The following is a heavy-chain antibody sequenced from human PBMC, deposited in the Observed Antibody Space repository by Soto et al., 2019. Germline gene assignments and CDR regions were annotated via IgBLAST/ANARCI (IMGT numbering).Heavy chain of an antibody. CDR3: AMVGSRDAYTFDH. CDR1: GGTFSTSD. Sequence: QVQLVQSGAEVKKLWSSVKVSCKASGGTFSTSDIRWVRQAPGQGLEWMGGSIPICGTTNYAQKFQGTVTITADESTSTVYMELSSLRSADTAVFYCAMVGSRDAYTFDHWGQGTLVTVSS. CDR2: SIPICGTT. D-gene: IGHD1-1*01. V-gene: IGHV1-69*01. J-gene: IGHJ4*02.